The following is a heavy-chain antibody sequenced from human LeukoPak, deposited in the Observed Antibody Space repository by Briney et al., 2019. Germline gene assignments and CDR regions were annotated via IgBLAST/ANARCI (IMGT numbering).Heavy chain of an antibody. CDR3: ARSRVGDFWSGYYPADY. CDR1: GYTFSSYG. CDR2: ISVYNGDT. Sequence: ASVKVSCKASGYTFSSYGISWVRPAPGQGLEWMGWISVYNGDTKYVQKFQGRVTMTTDTSTSTGYMELRSLRSDDTAVYYCARSRVGDFWSGYYPADYWGQGTLVTVSS. D-gene: IGHD3-3*01. J-gene: IGHJ4*02. V-gene: IGHV1-18*01.